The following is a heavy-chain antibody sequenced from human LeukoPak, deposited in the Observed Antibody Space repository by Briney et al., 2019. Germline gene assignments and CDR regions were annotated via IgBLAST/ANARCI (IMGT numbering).Heavy chain of an antibody. V-gene: IGHV3-48*03. CDR2: ISSSGSTI. Sequence: GGSLRLSCAASGFTFSSYEMNWVRQAPGKGLEWVSYISSSGSTIYYADSVKGRFTISRDNAKNSLYLQMNSLRAEDTAVYYCASFDYGGNSIDYWGQGTLVTVSS. CDR3: ASFDYGGNSIDY. J-gene: IGHJ4*02. CDR1: GFTFSSYE. D-gene: IGHD4-23*01.